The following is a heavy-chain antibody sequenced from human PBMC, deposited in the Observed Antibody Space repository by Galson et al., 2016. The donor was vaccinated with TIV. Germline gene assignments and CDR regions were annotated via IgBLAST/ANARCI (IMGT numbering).Heavy chain of an antibody. V-gene: IGHV1-18*01. Sequence: SVKVSCKASGYSFTNYGIAWVRQAPGQGLEWMGWISTYNGYTDCAQKLQGRVTMTTDTSTSTAYMELRSLRSDDTAMYYCARDPTYYDTNGWGHWGQGNLVTVSS. J-gene: IGHJ4*02. CDR2: ISTYNGYT. D-gene: IGHD3-22*01. CDR3: ARDPTYYDTNGWGH. CDR1: GYSFTNYG.